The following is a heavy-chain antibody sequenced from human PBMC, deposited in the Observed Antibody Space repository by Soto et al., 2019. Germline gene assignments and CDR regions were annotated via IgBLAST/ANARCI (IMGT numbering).Heavy chain of an antibody. Sequence: SETLSLTCTVSGGSISSGGYCWSWIRQHQGKGLEWIGYIYYSGSTYYNPSLKSRVTISVDTSKNQFSLKLSSVTAADTAVYYCATMGTPATDLYYFYSWGQGTPVTVSS. V-gene: IGHV4-31*03. CDR1: GGSISSGGYC. D-gene: IGHD1-7*01. CDR2: IYYSGST. J-gene: IGHJ4*02. CDR3: ATMGTPATDLYYFYS.